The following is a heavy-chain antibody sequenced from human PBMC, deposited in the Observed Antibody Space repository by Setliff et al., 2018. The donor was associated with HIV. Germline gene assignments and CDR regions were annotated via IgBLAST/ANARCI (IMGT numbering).Heavy chain of an antibody. CDR2: IYPGDSDP. CDR3: ARPRSVGSCSHYFDY. D-gene: IGHD2-15*01. V-gene: IGHV5-51*01. Sequence: GESLKISCKGSGYSFIRYWIGWVRQMPGKGLEWMGIIYPGDSDPRYSPSFQGQVTISADKSISTAYLQWSSLKASDTAIYYCARPRSVGSCSHYFDYWGPGTLVTVSS. CDR1: GYSFIRYW. J-gene: IGHJ4*02.